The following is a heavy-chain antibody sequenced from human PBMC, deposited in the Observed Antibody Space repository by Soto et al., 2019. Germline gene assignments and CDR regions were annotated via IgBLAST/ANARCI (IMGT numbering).Heavy chain of an antibody. CDR2: MYYSGSS. V-gene: IGHV4-39*01. CDR3: ARQRLLRLKPDFDI. CDR1: GGSTSDKSYF. D-gene: IGHD2-21*02. J-gene: IGHJ4*02. Sequence: SETLSLTCSVSGGSTSDKSYFWGWVRQTPGKGLEWIGSMYYSGSSYYNPSLKSRVAISVDTSRNQFSLKLRSVTAADTAVYFCARQRLLRLKPDFDIWGQGTLVTVSS.